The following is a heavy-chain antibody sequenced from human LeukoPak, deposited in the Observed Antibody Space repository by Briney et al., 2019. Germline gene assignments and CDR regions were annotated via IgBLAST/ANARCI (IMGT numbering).Heavy chain of an antibody. CDR1: GFTFDDYA. D-gene: IGHD6-13*01. CDR3: AKDRGSSWSPTFDY. J-gene: IGHJ4*02. V-gene: IGHV3-43*02. Sequence: GGSLRLSCAASGFTFDDYAMHWVRQAPGRGLEWVSLISGDGGSTYYADSVKGQFTISRDNSKNSLYLQMNSLRTEDTALYYCAKDRGSSWSPTFDYWGQGALVTVSS. CDR2: ISGDGGST.